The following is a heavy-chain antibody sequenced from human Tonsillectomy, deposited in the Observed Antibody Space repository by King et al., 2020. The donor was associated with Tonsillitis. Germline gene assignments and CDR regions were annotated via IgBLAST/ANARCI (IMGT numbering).Heavy chain of an antibody. J-gene: IGHJ6*02. D-gene: IGHD1-26*01. V-gene: IGHV3-33*05. CDR1: GFTFSSYG. CDR2: ISYDGSDK. CDR3: ARDLEPWVGYYYYAMDV. Sequence: VQLVESGGGVVQPGRSLRLSCAASGFTFSSYGIHWVRQAPGKGLEWVAVISYDGSDKYYADSVKGRFTISRDNSKNTLYLQMNSLRADDTAVYYCARDLEPWVGYYYYAMDVWGQGTPVTVSS.